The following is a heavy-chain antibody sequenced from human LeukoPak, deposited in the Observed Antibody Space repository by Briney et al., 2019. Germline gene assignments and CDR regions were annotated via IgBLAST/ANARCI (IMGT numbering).Heavy chain of an antibody. CDR2: IKSDGSGT. J-gene: IGHJ4*02. CDR1: GHIFRDSW. Sequence: PGGSLRLSCAASAAFGHIFRDSWMHWVRQAPGKGVVWVSLIKSDGSGTIYADSVKGRFTISRDNAKNTLYLQMNSLRAEDTAVYFCATDWFGAVNSWGQGTLVTVSS. D-gene: IGHD3-16*01. CDR3: ATDWFGAVNS. V-gene: IGHV3-74*01.